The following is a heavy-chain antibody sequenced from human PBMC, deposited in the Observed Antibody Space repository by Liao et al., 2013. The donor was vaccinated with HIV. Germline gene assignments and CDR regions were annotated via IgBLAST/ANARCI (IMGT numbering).Heavy chain of an antibody. CDR1: GGSITSSSYY. CDR3: ARECPESYYYYYYMDV. Sequence: QLQLQESGPGLVKPSETLSLTCTVSGGSITSSSYYWGWIRQPPGKGLEWIGHIYYSGSSYCNPSLKSRVTISVDTSKNQFSLKLSSVTAADTAVYYCARECPESYYYYYYMDVWAKGTTVTVSS. J-gene: IGHJ6*03. V-gene: IGHV4-39*07. D-gene: IGHD2-2*01. CDR2: IYYSGSS.